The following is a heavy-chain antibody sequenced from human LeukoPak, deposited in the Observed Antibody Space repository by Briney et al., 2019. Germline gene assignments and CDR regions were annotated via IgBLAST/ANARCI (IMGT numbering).Heavy chain of an antibody. J-gene: IGHJ4*02. Sequence: PGGSLRLSCAASGFTFSGYFMTWIRQAPGKGLEWVSYISGSGSNKYYADSVKGRFTISRDNAKNSLYLQMNSLRVEDTAVYYCATSQSSVAGIVGDWGQGTLVTVSS. CDR3: ATSQSSVAGIVGD. CDR2: ISGSGSNK. V-gene: IGHV3-11*04. D-gene: IGHD6-19*01. CDR1: GFTFSGYF.